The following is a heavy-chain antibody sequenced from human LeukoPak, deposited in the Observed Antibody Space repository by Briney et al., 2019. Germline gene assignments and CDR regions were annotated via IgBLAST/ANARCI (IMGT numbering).Heavy chain of an antibody. J-gene: IGHJ4*02. CDR2: ISYDGTTE. CDR1: GFTFMNYN. V-gene: IGHV3-30-3*01. Sequence: PGGSLRLSCSASGFTFMNYNMYSLRQAPGRGLEWVAFISYDGTTEHYADSVKGRFTISRDNSENTLYVQMNSLRTEDTAVYFCGRESWGADYWGRGTLVTVSS. CDR3: GRESWGADY. D-gene: IGHD3-16*01.